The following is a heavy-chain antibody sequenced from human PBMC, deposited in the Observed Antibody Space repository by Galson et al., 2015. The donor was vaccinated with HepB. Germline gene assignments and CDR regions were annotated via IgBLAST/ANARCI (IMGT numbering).Heavy chain of an antibody. CDR3: AKSYLMAFIAVRAADAFDI. CDR2: ISGSGGST. Sequence: SLRLSCAASGFTFSSYAMSWVRQAPGKGLEWVSAISGSGGSTYYADSVKGRFTISRDNSKNTLYLQTNSLRAEDTAVYYCAKSYLMAFIAVRAADAFDIWGQGTMVTVSS. D-gene: IGHD6-19*01. CDR1: GFTFSSYA. V-gene: IGHV3-23*01. J-gene: IGHJ3*02.